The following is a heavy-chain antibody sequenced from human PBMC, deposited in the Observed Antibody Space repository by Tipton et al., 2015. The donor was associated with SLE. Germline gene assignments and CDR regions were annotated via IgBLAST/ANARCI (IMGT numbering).Heavy chain of an antibody. CDR2: ISWNSGSI. CDR1: GFTFDDYA. J-gene: IGHJ4*02. Sequence: SLRLSCAASGFTFDDYAMHWVRQAPGKGLEWVSGISWNSGSIGYADSVKGRFTISRDNAKNSLYLQMNSLRAEDTALYYCAKAAVTTSPFGYWGQGTLVTVSS. D-gene: IGHD4-17*01. V-gene: IGHV3-9*01. CDR3: AKAAVTTSPFGY.